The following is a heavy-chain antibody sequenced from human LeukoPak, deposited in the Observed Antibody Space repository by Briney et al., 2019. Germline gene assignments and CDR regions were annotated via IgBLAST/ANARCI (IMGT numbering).Heavy chain of an antibody. V-gene: IGHV3-21*01. CDR3: ASSKGYGNYFFNY. CDR1: GFTFSTYS. J-gene: IGHJ4*02. CDR2: ISGSSSYI. Sequence: PGGSLRLSCAASGFTFSTYSMNWVRQAPGKGLEWVSFISGSSSYIYYADSVKGRFTIPRDNAKNSLYLQVNSLRAEDTAVYYCASSKGYGNYFFNYWGQGTLVTVSS. D-gene: IGHD2/OR15-2a*01.